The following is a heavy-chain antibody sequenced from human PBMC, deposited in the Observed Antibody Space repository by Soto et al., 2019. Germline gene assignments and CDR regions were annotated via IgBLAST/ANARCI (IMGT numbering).Heavy chain of an antibody. Sequence: ASVKVSCKASGGTFSSYGISWVRQAPGQGLEWMGWISAYNGNTNYAQKLQGRVTMTTDTSTSTAYMELRSLRSDDTAVYYCARETQAPYSSSWYYGKKQYYYYYYMDVWGKGTTVTVSS. CDR2: ISAYNGNT. D-gene: IGHD6-13*01. CDR1: GGTFSSYG. V-gene: IGHV1-18*01. J-gene: IGHJ6*03. CDR3: ARETQAPYSSSWYYGKKQYYYYYYMDV.